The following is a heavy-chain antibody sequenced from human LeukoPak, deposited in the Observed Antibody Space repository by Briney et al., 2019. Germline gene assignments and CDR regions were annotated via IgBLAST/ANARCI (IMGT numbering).Heavy chain of an antibody. Sequence: SETLSLTCTVSGGSISSYYWGWIRQPPGKGLEWIGYIYHSGSTNYNVSLKSRVIMSVDTSKNQFSLKLSSVTAADTAVYYCARLKYYYDSSGYRAEYFQHWGQGTLVTVSS. D-gene: IGHD3-22*01. CDR1: GGSISSYY. V-gene: IGHV4-59*01. J-gene: IGHJ1*01. CDR2: IYHSGST. CDR3: ARLKYYYDSSGYRAEYFQH.